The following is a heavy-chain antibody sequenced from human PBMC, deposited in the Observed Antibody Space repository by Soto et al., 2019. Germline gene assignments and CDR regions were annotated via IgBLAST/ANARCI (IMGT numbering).Heavy chain of an antibody. J-gene: IGHJ5*02. CDR1: GGTFSSYS. CDR3: ARGGAVVVPGSVDRHNWFDP. V-gene: IGHV1-69*02. CDR2: VVPILGMA. Sequence: QVQLVQSGAEVKKPGSSVKVSCEAPGGTFSSYSFSWVRQAPGQGLEWMGRVVPILGMANYAQKFQGRVTITADKSTSTVYMEMRSLRSDDTAVYYCARGGAVVVPGSVDRHNWFDPWGQGTLVTVSS. D-gene: IGHD2-2*01.